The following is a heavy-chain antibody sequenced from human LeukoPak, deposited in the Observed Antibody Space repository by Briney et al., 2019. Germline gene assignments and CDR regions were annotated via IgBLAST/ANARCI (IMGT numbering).Heavy chain of an antibody. CDR1: GGTFSSYA. CDR2: IIPIFGTA. D-gene: IGHD1-7*01. Sequence: XVKVSCKASGGTFSSYAISWVRQAPGQGVEGMGGIIPIFGTANYAQKFQGRVTITTDESKSTAYMELGSLRSEDTAVYYCASLITGTTFGVVWFDPWGQGTLVTVSS. CDR3: ASLITGTTFGVVWFDP. J-gene: IGHJ5*02. V-gene: IGHV1-69*05.